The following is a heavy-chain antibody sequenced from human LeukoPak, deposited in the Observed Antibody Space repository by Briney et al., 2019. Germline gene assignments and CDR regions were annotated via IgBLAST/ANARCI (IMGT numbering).Heavy chain of an antibody. J-gene: IGHJ6*02. CDR2: IWDSGSSI. CDR3: ARGHYGLEV. CDR1: GFIFSDYY. V-gene: IGHV3-11*01. Sequence: GGSLRLSCAASGFIFSDYYMSWIRQSPGKGLEWVSYIWDSGSSIYYADSVKGRFTISRDNAKKALYLQMNSLRVEDTAVYYCARGHYGLEVWGQGTTVTVSS.